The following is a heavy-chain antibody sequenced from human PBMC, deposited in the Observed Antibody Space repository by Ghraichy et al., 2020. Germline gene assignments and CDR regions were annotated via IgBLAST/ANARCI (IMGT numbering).Heavy chain of an antibody. V-gene: IGHV3-74*01. D-gene: IGHD2-21*02. CDR3: TRENGDYSDYYYGFDV. CDR2: INYDGSTT. J-gene: IGHJ6*02. Sequence: GGSLRLSCAASGFSLNSYWMYWVRQVPGSGLVWVARINYDGSTTDYAGSVQGRFTISRDNAKNTLSLQMNRLRAEDTALYYCTRENGDYSDYYYGFDVWGPGTAVTVSS. CDR1: GFSLNSYW.